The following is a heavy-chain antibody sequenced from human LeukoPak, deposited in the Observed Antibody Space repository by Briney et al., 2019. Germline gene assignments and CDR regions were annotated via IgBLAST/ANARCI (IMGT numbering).Heavy chain of an antibody. Sequence: PGGSLRLSCAASGFTFSSYWMSWVRQAPGKGLEWVANVKHEGSERYYVDSMKGRFIISRDNAKNSLYLQMNSLRAEDTAVYYCARHLLGSEYYFDSWGQGTLVTVSS. J-gene: IGHJ4*02. CDR2: VKHEGSER. CDR1: GFTFSSYW. V-gene: IGHV3-7*03. D-gene: IGHD3-10*01. CDR3: ARHLLGSEYYFDS.